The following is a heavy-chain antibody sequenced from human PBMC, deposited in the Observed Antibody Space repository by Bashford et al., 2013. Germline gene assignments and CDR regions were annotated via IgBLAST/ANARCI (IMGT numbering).Heavy chain of an antibody. CDR1: GGSISSSDYY. Sequence: SSETLSLTCTVSGGSISSSDYYWGWIRQTPGKGLEWIGSIFYGGSTYYNPSLNSRVTISVDTSKRQFSLRLSSVTAADSAVYYCARGGRDNGDYVFFQNWGQGTLVTVSS. D-gene: IGHD4-17*01. J-gene: IGHJ1*01. V-gene: IGHV4-39*07. CDR3: ARGGRDNGDYVFFQN. CDR2: IFYGGST.